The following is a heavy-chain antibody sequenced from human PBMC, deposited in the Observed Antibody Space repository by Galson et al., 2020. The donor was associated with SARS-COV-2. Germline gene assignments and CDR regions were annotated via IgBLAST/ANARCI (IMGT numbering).Heavy chain of an antibody. CDR1: GFTFSSYE. D-gene: IGHD3-22*01. CDR2: ISSSGNTI. Sequence: GGSLRLSCAASGFTFSSYEMNWVRQAPGKGLEWVSYISSSGNTIYYADSVKGRFTISRDNAKNSLYLQMNSLRAEDTAVYYCASAGTRTYYYDSSGYYRSGFDYWGQGTLVTVSS. J-gene: IGHJ4*02. CDR3: ASAGTRTYYYDSSGYYRSGFDY. V-gene: IGHV3-48*03.